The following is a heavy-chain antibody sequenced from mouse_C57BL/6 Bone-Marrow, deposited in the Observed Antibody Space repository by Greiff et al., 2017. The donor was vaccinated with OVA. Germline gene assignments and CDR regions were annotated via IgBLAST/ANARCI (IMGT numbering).Heavy chain of an antibody. CDR2: IYPRSGNT. CDR1: GYTFTSYG. CDR3: ARREWAWFAY. Sequence: VQLQQSGAELARPGASVKLSCKASGYTFTSYGISWVKQRTGQGLEWIGEIYPRSGNTYYNEKFKGKATLTADKSSSTAYMELRSLISEDSAVYFCARREWAWFAYWGQGTLVTVSA. V-gene: IGHV1-81*01. J-gene: IGHJ3*01.